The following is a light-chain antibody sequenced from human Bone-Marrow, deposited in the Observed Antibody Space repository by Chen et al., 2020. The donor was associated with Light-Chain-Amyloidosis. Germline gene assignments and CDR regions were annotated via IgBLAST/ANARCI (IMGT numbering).Light chain of an antibody. CDR1: SSNIGATYD. CDR3: QSYDSSISAVV. J-gene: IGLJ2*01. V-gene: IGLV1-40*01. Sequence: QSVLTQPPSVSGAPGQRVTISCTGSSSNIGATYDVHWHHHLPGTAPKLLIYRNTNRPSGFPERFSGSKSGTSASLAISGLQAEDEDDYYCQSYDSSISAVVFGGGTKLTVL. CDR2: RNT.